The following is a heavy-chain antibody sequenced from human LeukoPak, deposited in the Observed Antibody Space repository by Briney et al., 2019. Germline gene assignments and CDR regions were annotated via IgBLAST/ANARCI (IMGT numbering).Heavy chain of an antibody. V-gene: IGHV3-30*03. D-gene: IGHD2-21*02. Sequence: GGSLRLSCATSGFIFNNYDPHWVRQAPGKGLEWLATISRDGKRQFYTDSVKGRFTISRDDSKNTLYLQMNSLRPEDTAVYYCARDRLNRAYCGNDCYSAAFDYWGQGTLVTVSS. CDR2: ISRDGKRQ. CDR1: GFIFNNYD. J-gene: IGHJ4*02. CDR3: ARDRLNRAYCGNDCYSAAFDY.